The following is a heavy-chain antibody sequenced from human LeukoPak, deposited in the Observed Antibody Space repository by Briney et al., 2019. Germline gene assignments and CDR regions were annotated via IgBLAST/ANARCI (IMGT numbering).Heavy chain of an antibody. CDR3: ARQGAAKWQRYIDL. V-gene: IGHV4-59*01. CDR1: GGSNRDYY. D-gene: IGHD6-25*01. J-gene: IGHJ2*01. Sequence: SETLSLTCTVSGGSNRDYYWGWLRPPPGKGLEGVGYIYYSGASNYNPSLKSRVTISVDTSKNQFSLRLSSVTAADTAVYYCARQGAAKWQRYIDLWGRGTLVSVSS. CDR2: IYYSGAS.